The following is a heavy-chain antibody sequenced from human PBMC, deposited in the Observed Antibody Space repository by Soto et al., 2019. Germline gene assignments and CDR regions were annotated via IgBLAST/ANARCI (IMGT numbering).Heavy chain of an antibody. CDR1: GYTFTGYY. V-gene: IGHV1-2*02. CDR2: INPNSGGT. D-gene: IGHD4-4*01. J-gene: IGHJ6*02. Sequence: SVKVSCKASGYTFTGYYMHWVRQAPGQGLEWMGWINPNSGGTNYAQKFQGRVTMTRDTSISTAYMELSRLRSDDTAVYYCARARPEDYTPLIYYYGMDVWGQGTTVTVSS. CDR3: ARARPEDYTPLIYYYGMDV.